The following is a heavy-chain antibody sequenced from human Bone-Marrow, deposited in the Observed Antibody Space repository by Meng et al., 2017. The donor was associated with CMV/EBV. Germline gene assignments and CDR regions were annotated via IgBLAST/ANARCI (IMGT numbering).Heavy chain of an antibody. D-gene: IGHD2/OR15-2a*01. V-gene: IGHV3-21*01. J-gene: IGHJ4*02. CDR2: ISSSSYI. CDR3: ASLSDDYFTPIDY. Sequence: GESLKISCAASGFTFSSYWMSWVRQAPGKGLEWVSSISSSSYIYYADSVKGRFTISRDNAKNSLYLQMNSLRAEDTAVYYCASLSDDYFTPIDYWGQGTLVTVYS. CDR1: GFTFSSYW.